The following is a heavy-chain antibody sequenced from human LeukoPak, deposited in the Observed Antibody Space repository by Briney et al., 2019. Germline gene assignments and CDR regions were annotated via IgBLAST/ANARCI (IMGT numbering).Heavy chain of an antibody. J-gene: IGHJ4*02. D-gene: IGHD3-3*01. CDR3: ARANGFLEWSSPMYYFDY. Sequence: ASVKVSCKASGYTFTSYYMHWVRQAPGQGLEWMGIINPSGGSTSYAQKFQGRVTMTRDTSTSTVYMELSSLRSEATAVYYCARANGFLEWSSPMYYFDYWGQGTLVTVSS. CDR1: GYTFTSYY. V-gene: IGHV1-46*01. CDR2: INPSGGST.